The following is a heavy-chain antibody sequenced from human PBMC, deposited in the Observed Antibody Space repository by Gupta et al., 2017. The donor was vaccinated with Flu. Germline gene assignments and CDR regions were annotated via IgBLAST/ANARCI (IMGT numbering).Heavy chain of an antibody. V-gene: IGHV3-33*01. CDR2: IWSDGGRT. J-gene: IGHJ4*02. CDR1: GIPFSSSG. Sequence: QVQLVESGGGVVQPGKSLRLSCAASGIPFSSSGMHWVRQAPGKGLEWVAMIWSDGGRTFYADSVKGRFTISRDNSKNTVDLQMNSLRVEDTAVYYCARDKGTKYFDNWGQGTLVTVSS. D-gene: IGHD2-8*01. CDR3: ARDKGTKYFDN.